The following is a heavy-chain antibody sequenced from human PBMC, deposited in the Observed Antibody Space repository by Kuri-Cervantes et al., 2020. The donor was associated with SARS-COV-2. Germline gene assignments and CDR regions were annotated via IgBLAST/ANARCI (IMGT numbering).Heavy chain of an antibody. D-gene: IGHD6-19*01. CDR2: VNPSTGGR. CDR3: ARDIKGSVPGLYIAY. J-gene: IGHJ4*02. CDR1: GYSFTSYS. V-gene: IGHV1-46*01. Sequence: ASVKVSCKASGYSFTSYSIHWVRQAPGQGLEWMGIVNPSTGGRINTQKFQDRLNLTRDTSTSTAYMELSSLRADDTAFYYCARDIKGSVPGLYIAYWGQGTLVTVSS.